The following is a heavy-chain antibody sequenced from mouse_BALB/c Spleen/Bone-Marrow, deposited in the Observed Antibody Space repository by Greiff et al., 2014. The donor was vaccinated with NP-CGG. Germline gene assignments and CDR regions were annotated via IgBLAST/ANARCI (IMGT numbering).Heavy chain of an antibody. D-gene: IGHD4-1*01. CDR1: GFNIKDTY. CDR2: IDHANGNT. CDR3: ARWEYYVMAY. Sequence: EVQLQQSGAELVKPGASVKFSCTASGFNIKDTYMHWVKQRPEQSLEWIGRIDHANGNTKYDPKFQGKASITADTSSNTAYLQLISVTSEDTAVYYCARWEYYVMAYWGQGTSVTVSS. J-gene: IGHJ4*01. V-gene: IGHV14-3*02.